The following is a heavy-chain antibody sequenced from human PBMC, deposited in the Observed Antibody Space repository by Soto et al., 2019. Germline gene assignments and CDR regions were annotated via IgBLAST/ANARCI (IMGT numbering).Heavy chain of an antibody. CDR2: ISYDGSNK. Sequence: GGSLRLSCAASGFTFSSYGMHWVRQAPGKGLEWVAVISYDGSNKYYADSVKGRFTISRDNSKNTLYLQMNSLRAEDTAVYYCEKEQDYGDYDHWGQGTLVTVSS. D-gene: IGHD4-17*01. V-gene: IGHV3-30*18. J-gene: IGHJ5*02. CDR1: GFTFSSYG. CDR3: EKEQDYGDYDH.